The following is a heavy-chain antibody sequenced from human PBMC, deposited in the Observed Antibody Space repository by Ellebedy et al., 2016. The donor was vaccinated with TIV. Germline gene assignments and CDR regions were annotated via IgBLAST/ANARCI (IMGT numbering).Heavy chain of an antibody. CDR2: IRSQTGGGTA. J-gene: IGHJ4*02. V-gene: IGHV3-15*01. CDR3: TTGTSRDGYNYLY. CDR1: GLTFSNAW. D-gene: IGHD5-24*01. Sequence: GGSLRLSCVASGLTFSNAWMSWVRQAPGEGLEWVGRIRSQTGGGTADYAAPVKGRFTISRDESKNTLYLQMNSLKTEDTAVYYCTTGTSRDGYNYLYWGQGTLVTVSS.